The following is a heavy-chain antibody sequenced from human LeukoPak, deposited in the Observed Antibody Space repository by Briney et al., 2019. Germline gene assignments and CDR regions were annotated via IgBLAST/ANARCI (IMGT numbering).Heavy chain of an antibody. CDR2: INPNSGGT. Sequence: WASVKVSCKASGYTFTGYYMHWVRQAPGQGLEWMGWINPNSGGTNYAQKFQGRVTMTRDTSIRTAYMELSRLRSDDTAVYYCAPGGSSASWSTVGYFDYWGQGTLVTVSS. CDR3: APGGSSASWSTVGYFDY. V-gene: IGHV1-2*02. CDR1: GYTFTGYY. J-gene: IGHJ4*02. D-gene: IGHD6-19*01.